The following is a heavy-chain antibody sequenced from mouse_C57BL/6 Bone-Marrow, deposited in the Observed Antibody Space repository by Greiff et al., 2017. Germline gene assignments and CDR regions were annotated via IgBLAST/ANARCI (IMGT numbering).Heavy chain of an antibody. CDR1: GYTFTSYG. CDR2: IYPRSGNT. J-gene: IGHJ4*01. V-gene: IGHV1-81*01. D-gene: IGHD2-1*01. Sequence: LVESGAELARPGASVKLSCKASGYTFTSYGISWVKQRTGQGLEWIGEIYPRSGNTYYNEKFKGKATLTADKSSSTAYMELRSLTSEDSAVYFCARYYYGNCYAMDYWGQGTSVTVSS. CDR3: ARYYYGNCYAMDY.